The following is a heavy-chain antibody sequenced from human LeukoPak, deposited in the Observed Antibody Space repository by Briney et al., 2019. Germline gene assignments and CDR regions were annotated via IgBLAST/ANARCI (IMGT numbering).Heavy chain of an antibody. D-gene: IGHD5-18*01. V-gene: IGHV4-4*07. CDR1: SGSISSYY. CDR2: IYTSGST. CDR3: ARELQVWSVSDH. Sequence: SETLSLTCTVSSGSISSYYWSWLRQPAGRGLEWIGRIYTSGSTNYNPSLKSRVTMSVDTSKNQFSLRLSSVTAADTAVYYCARELQVWSVSDHWGQGTLVTVSS. J-gene: IGHJ4*02.